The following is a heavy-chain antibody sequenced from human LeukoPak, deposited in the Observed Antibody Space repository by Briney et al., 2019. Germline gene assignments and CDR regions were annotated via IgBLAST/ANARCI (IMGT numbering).Heavy chain of an antibody. V-gene: IGHV3-21*01. CDR1: GFTFRNYA. CDR3: ARDGTEYSSIDGSIDY. D-gene: IGHD6-13*01. Sequence: PGGSLRLSCAASGFTFRNYAMTWVRQAPGKGLEWVSFISSSSTYIYYADSVKGRFTISRDNAKNSLYLQMNSLRAEDTAVYYCARDGTEYSSIDGSIDYWGQGTLVTVSS. CDR2: ISSSSTYI. J-gene: IGHJ4*02.